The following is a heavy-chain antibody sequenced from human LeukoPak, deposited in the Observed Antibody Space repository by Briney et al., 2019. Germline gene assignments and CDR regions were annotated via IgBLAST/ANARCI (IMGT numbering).Heavy chain of an antibody. CDR3: ARTTKEFDILTGYYFDY. CDR1: GFTVSSNY. CDR2: IYRGGST. Sequence: GGSLRLSCAASGFTVSSNYMSWVRQAPGKGLEWVSVIYRGGSTYYADSVKGRFTISRDNSKNTLSLQMNSLRAVDTAVYYCARTTKEFDILTGYYFDYWGRGTLVTVSS. J-gene: IGHJ4*02. V-gene: IGHV3-53*01. D-gene: IGHD3-9*01.